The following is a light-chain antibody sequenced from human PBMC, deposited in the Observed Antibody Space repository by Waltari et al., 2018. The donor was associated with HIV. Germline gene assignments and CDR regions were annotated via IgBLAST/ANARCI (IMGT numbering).Light chain of an antibody. CDR2: GRD. CDR1: SANIGKYV. J-gene: IGLJ1*01. V-gene: IGLV1-44*01. CDR3: AVWDDSVNGYV. Sequence: QSALTQPPSTSGTPGQRVTISCSGSSANIGKYVVNWFQQVPGTAPKLLVSGRDHRPSGVPDRFSGAKSGTSGSLAISGLQSEDEGDYYCAVWDDSVNGYVFGTGTKVTVL.